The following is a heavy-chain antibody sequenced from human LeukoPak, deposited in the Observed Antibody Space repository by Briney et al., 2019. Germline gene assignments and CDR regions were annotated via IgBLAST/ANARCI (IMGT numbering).Heavy chain of an antibody. D-gene: IGHD4/OR15-4a*01. V-gene: IGHV4-39*02. Sequence: PSETLSLTCAVSGDAINNGLHFWGWIRQPPGRGPEWIATTYYSGTTFYNPSLRSRVTISVDTSNNHFSLILYSVTAADTGVYYCARQPPRDYQLTFDYWGHGVLVTVSS. CDR3: ARQPPRDYQLTFDY. CDR1: GDAINNGLHF. CDR2: TYYSGTT. J-gene: IGHJ4*01.